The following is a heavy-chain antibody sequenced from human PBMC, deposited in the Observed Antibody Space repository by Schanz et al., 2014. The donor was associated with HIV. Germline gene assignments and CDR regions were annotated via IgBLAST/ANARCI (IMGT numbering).Heavy chain of an antibody. CDR3: VRAASFHFDKEGYYRNWYFDF. J-gene: IGHJ2*01. D-gene: IGHD1-26*01. V-gene: IGHV1-8*02. Sequence: QVQLVQSGPEVKKPGASVRVSCETSGYTFFDYDINWVRQAPGQGLEWMGWVNPESGNTGMADKFLGRLSLTRFTSTGTAYMELDSLRSEDAAIYYCVRAASFHFDKEGYYRNWYFDFWGRGTLVAVSS. CDR1: GYTFFDYD. CDR2: VNPESGNT.